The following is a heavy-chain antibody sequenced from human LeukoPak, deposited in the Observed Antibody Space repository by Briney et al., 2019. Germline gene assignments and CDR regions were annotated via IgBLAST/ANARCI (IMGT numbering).Heavy chain of an antibody. D-gene: IGHD6-13*01. V-gene: IGHV3-48*03. CDR2: ISTSGNTI. CDR1: GFTFRGFD. Sequence: GGSLRLSCEASGFTFRGFDMNWVRQAPGKGLEWVSYISTSGNTIYYADSVKGRFTISRDNARNSLDLQMRSLRAEDTAVYYCASRAGYTGSWSAFDYWGQGTLVTVSS. J-gene: IGHJ4*02. CDR3: ASRAGYTGSWSAFDY.